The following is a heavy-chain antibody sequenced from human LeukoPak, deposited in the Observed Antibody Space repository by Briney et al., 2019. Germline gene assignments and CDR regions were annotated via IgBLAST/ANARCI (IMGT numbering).Heavy chain of an antibody. CDR1: GYTLTELS. D-gene: IGHD2-2*02. V-gene: IGHV1-24*01. Sequence: ASVKVSCKVSGYTLTELSMHWVRQAPGKGLEWMGGFDPEDGETIYAQKFQGRDTMTEDTSTDTAYMELSSLRSEDTAVYYCATVVPAAIPPRGSLLYDAFDIWGQGTMVTVSS. CDR2: FDPEDGET. CDR3: ATVVPAAIPPRGSLLYDAFDI. J-gene: IGHJ3*02.